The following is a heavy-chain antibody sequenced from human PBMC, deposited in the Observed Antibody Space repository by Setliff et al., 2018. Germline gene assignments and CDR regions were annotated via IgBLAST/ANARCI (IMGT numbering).Heavy chain of an antibody. J-gene: IGHJ4*02. Sequence: SETLSLTCAVYGGSFSSFYWSWIRQPPGKGLEWIGEINHSGSTNYNPSLKSRVTISVDTSKKQFSLKLSSVTAADTAVYYCAKFGPLDLTGDWAFDNWGQGTLVTVSS. CDR3: AKFGPLDLTGDWAFDN. CDR2: INHSGST. V-gene: IGHV4-34*01. CDR1: GGSFSSFY. D-gene: IGHD7-27*01.